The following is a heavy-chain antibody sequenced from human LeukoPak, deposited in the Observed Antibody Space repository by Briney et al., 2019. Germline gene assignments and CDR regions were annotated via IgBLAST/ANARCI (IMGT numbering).Heavy chain of an antibody. J-gene: IGHJ4*02. CDR1: GCSFNDYY. Sequence: ASVKVSCKASGCSFNDYYIHWVQLAPGKGFAWMGRVDPEDAETIYARNFQDRVTITADSSTDTVYMELSSLRSEDTATYYCATAGHKGGHFRYFHYWGQGTLVTVSS. V-gene: IGHV1-69-2*01. CDR3: ATAGHKGGHFRYFHY. D-gene: IGHD2/OR15-2a*01. CDR2: VDPEDAET.